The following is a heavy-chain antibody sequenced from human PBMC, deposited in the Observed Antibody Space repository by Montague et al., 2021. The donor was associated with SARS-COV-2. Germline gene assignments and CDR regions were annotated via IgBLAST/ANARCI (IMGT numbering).Heavy chain of an antibody. CDR1: GFSLSTTGVG. V-gene: IGHV2-5*02. J-gene: IGHJ4*02. D-gene: IGHD3-22*01. CDR3: AHRIARHYDTSAYFWCQFDF. CDR2: IYWDDDK. Sequence: PALVKPTQTLTLTCTFSGFSLSTTGVGVGWIRQPPGKALEWLALIYWDDDKRYSPSLKSRLTITKDTSKNQVVLTMTNMDPVDTATYYRAHRIARHYDTSAYFWCQFDFWGQGTLVTVSS.